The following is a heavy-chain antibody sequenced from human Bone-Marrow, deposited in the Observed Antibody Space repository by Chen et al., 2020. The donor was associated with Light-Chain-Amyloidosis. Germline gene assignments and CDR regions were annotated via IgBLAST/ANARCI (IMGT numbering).Heavy chain of an antibody. D-gene: IGHD3-10*01. CDR3: ARDRFYGSGSYYIFDY. V-gene: IGHV1-3*01. Sequence: QVQLVQSGAEVKKPGASVKVSCKASGCTFTNYALHWVRQAPGQRLEWMGWINAGNGNTKYSQKFQGRVTITRDTSASIAYMELSSLRSEDTAVYYCARDRFYGSGSYYIFDYWGQGTLVTVSS. J-gene: IGHJ4*02. CDR2: INAGNGNT. CDR1: GCTFTNYA.